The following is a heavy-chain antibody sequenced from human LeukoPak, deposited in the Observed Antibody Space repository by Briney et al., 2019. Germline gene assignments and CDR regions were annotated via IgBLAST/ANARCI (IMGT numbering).Heavy chain of an antibody. CDR3: ARIPYHYGSGSYYNPRFDY. CDR2: INHSGST. J-gene: IGHJ4*02. CDR1: GGSFSDYY. Sequence: PSETLSLTCAVYGGSFSDYYWTWIRQPPGKGLEWIGEINHSGSTNYNPSLKSRVTISVDTSKNQFSLKLSSVTAADTAVYYCARIPYHYGSGSYYNPRFDYRGQGTLVTVSS. V-gene: IGHV4-34*01. D-gene: IGHD3-10*01.